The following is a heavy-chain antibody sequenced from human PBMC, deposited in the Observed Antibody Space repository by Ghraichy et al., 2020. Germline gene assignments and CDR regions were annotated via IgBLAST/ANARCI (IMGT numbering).Heavy chain of an antibody. CDR3: ARGHRDLDY. J-gene: IGHJ4*02. Sequence: SETLSLTCAVYGGSFSGYYWSWIRQPPGKGLEWIGEINHSGSTNYNPSLKSRVTISVDTSKNQFSLKLSSVTAADTAVYYCARGHRDLDYWGQGTLVTVS. V-gene: IGHV4-34*01. CDR1: GGSFSGYY. CDR2: INHSGST.